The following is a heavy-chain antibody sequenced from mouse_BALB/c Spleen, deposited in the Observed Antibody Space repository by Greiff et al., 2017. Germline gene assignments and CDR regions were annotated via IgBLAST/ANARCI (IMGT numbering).Heavy chain of an antibody. V-gene: IGHV5-17*02. Sequence: EVMLVESGGGLVQPGGSRKLSCAASGFTFSSFGMHWVRQAPEKGLEWVAYISSGSSTIYYADTVKGRFTISRDNPKNTLFLQMTSLRSEDTAMYYCARDDYDGDYYAMDYWGQGTSVTVSS. CDR3: ARDDYDGDYYAMDY. D-gene: IGHD2-4*01. J-gene: IGHJ4*01. CDR1: GFTFSSFG. CDR2: ISSGSSTI.